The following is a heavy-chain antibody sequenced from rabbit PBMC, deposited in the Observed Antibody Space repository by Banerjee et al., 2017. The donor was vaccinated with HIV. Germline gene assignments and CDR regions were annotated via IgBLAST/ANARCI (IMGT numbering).Heavy chain of an antibody. D-gene: IGHD6-1*01. CDR2: IYAGSSGST. V-gene: IGHV1S43*01. CDR1: GIDFSSYYY. CDR3: ARDFTGYAGYGYAYFNL. J-gene: IGHJ4*01. Sequence: QEQLEESGGGLVKPGGTLTLTCKASGIDFSSYYYMCWVRQAPGKGLEWIACIYAGSSGSTWYANWAKGRFTISKTTSLNTVDLKMTSLTAADTATYFCARDFTGYAGYGYAYFNLWGPGTLVTVS.